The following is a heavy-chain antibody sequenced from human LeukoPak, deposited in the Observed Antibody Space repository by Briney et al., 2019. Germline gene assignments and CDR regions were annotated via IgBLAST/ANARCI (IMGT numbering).Heavy chain of an antibody. CDR2: IYYSGST. CDR3: ARHGYSSGWTLDY. J-gene: IGHJ4*02. V-gene: IGHV4-59*08. CDR1: GGSISSYY. Sequence: SETLSLTCTVSGGSISSYYWSWIRQPPGKGLEWIGYIYYSGSTNYNPSLKSRVTISVDTSKNQFSLKLSSVTAADTAVYYCARHGYSSGWTLDYWGQGTLVTVYS. D-gene: IGHD6-19*01.